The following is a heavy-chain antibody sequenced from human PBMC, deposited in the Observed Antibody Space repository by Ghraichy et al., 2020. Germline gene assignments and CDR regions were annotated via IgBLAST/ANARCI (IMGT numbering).Heavy chain of an antibody. Sequence: SETLSLTCTVSGGSISSGDYYWSWIRQPPGKGLEWIGYIYYSGSTYYNPSLKSRVTISVDTSKNQFSLKLSSVTAADTAVYYCARGGTTWIQLWLKGDAFAIWGHGTMLPVSS. J-gene: IGHJ3*02. V-gene: IGHV4-30-4*01. D-gene: IGHD5-18*01. CDR1: GGSISSGDYY. CDR3: ARGGTTWIQLWLKGDAFAI. CDR2: IYYSGST.